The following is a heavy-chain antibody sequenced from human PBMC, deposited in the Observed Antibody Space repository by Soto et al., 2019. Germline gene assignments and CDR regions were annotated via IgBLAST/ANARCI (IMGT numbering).Heavy chain of an antibody. J-gene: IGHJ6*02. Sequence: ASVKVSCKASGYTFTSYAMHWVRQAPGQRLEWMGWINAGNGNTKYSQKFQGRVTMTEDTSTDTAYMELSSLRSEDTAMYYCATHCISTSCSLYYYYGMDVWGQGTTVTVSS. V-gene: IGHV1-3*01. CDR3: ATHCISTSCSLYYYYGMDV. CDR2: INAGNGNT. D-gene: IGHD2-2*01. CDR1: GYTFTSYA.